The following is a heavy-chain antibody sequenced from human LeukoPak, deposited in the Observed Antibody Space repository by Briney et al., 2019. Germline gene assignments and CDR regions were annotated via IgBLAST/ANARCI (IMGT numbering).Heavy chain of an antibody. CDR1: GFIFSQYS. Sequence: GGSLRLSCAASGFIFSQYSMNWVRQAPGKGLEWVSHIRSSSETFYADSVKGRFTISRDNAGNSLYLQMNNLRGEDTAIYYCARDAGNSGYGCDLWGQGTLVTVSS. CDR2: IRSSSET. J-gene: IGHJ5*02. D-gene: IGHD5-12*01. V-gene: IGHV3-48*01. CDR3: ARDAGNSGYGCDL.